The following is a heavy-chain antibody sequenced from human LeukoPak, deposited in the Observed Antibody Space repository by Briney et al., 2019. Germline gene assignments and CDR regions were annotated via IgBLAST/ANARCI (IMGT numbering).Heavy chain of an antibody. J-gene: IGHJ5*02. CDR1: GASVTDYY. V-gene: IGHV4-59*02. Sequence: SETLSLTCTVSGASVTDYYWSWMRQSPGKGLEWISYIHHSGNSDYNPSLRSRVTTSLDTSKNQFSPNLISVTAADTAVYYCTRGHWGLQSWSQGTLVTVSS. CDR2: IHHSGNS. CDR3: TRGHWGLQS. D-gene: IGHD7-27*01.